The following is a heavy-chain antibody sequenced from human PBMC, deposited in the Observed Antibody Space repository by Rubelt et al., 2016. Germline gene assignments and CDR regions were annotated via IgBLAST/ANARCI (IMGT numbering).Heavy chain of an antibody. CDR2: IYTGGST. D-gene: IGHD6-13*01. J-gene: IGHJ6*02. CDR3: ARDIGGSSWYSLGMDV. V-gene: IGHV3-53*01. Sequence: QAPGKGLEWVSVIYTGGSTYYTDSGKDRFTISRDNSKNTLYLQMNSLRAEDTAVYYCARDIGGSSWYSLGMDVWGQGTTVTVSS.